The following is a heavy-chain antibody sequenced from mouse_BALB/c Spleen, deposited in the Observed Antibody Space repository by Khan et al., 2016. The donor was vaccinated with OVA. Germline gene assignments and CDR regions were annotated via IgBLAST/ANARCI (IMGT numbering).Heavy chain of an antibody. Sequence: EVHLVESGGDLVKTGGSLKLSCAASGFTFSTYGMSWVRQTPDKRLEWVATISSGGHYTYYIDSVKGRFTISRDNAKNILYLQMTILRSEDTAMYYCARLAYYYNSEGFAYWGQGTLVTVSA. CDR3: ARLAYYYNSEGFAY. CDR1: GFTFSTYG. V-gene: IGHV5-6*01. D-gene: IGHD1-1*01. J-gene: IGHJ3*01. CDR2: ISSGGHYT.